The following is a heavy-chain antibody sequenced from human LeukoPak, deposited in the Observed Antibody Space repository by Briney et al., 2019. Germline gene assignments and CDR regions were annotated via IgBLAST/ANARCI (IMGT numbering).Heavy chain of an antibody. D-gene: IGHD3-22*01. J-gene: IGHJ4*02. V-gene: IGHV3-23*01. CDR1: GFTASSNY. CDR3: VRGGSYYYGSSGYFDY. CDR2: ISGSGGST. Sequence: GGSLRLSCAASGFTASSNYMSWVRQAPGKGLEWVSAISGSGGSTYYADSVKGRFTISTDNSKNTLYLQINSMRAEDAAVYYCVRGGSYYYGSSGYFDYWGQGTLVTVSS.